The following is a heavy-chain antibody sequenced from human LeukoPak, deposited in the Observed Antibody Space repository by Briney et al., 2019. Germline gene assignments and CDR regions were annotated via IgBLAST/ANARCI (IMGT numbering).Heavy chain of an antibody. CDR3: ASTMDCSGGSCYSYFDY. Sequence: PGGSLRLSCAASGFTFSSYAMSWVRQAPGKGLEWVSAISGSGGSTYYADSVRGRFTISRDNSKNTLYLQMNSLRAEDTAVYYCASTMDCSGGSCYSYFDYWGQGTLVTVSS. CDR1: GFTFSSYA. V-gene: IGHV3-23*01. CDR2: ISGSGGST. D-gene: IGHD2-15*01. J-gene: IGHJ4*02.